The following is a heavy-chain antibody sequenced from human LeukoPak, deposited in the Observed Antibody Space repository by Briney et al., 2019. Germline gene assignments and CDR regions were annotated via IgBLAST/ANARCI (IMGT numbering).Heavy chain of an antibody. CDR3: ARVAKERRAIWFGELNYAFDI. V-gene: IGHV4-61*05. CDR1: GGSISSSSYY. Sequence: PSETLSLTCTVSGGSISSSSYYWGWIRQPPGKGLEWIGYIYYSGSTNYNPSLKSRVTISVDTSKNQFSLKLSSVTAADTAVYYCARVAKERRAIWFGELNYAFDIWGQGTMVTVSS. D-gene: IGHD3-10*01. J-gene: IGHJ3*02. CDR2: IYYSGST.